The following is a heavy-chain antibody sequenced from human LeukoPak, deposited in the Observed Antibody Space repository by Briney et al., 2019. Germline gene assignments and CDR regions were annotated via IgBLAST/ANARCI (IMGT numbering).Heavy chain of an antibody. CDR3: VTGYPAMALGY. CDR2: IDLGGTT. V-gene: IGHV3-74*01. CDR1: GFTFSSYW. D-gene: IGHD5-18*01. J-gene: IGHJ4*02. Sequence: PGASLRLSCAASGFTFSSYWMHWVRQVPGRGLVWVSRIDLGGTTTYADSVRGRFTMSRDNAKNTVDLQMSSLRAEDTAVYYCVTGYPAMALGYWGQGTLVTVSS.